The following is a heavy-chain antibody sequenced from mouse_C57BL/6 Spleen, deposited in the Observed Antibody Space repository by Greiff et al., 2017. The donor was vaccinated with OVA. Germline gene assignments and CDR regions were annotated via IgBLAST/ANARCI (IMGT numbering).Heavy chain of an antibody. D-gene: IGHD1-1*01. Sequence: QVQLQQSGPGLVQPSQSLSITCTVSGFSLTSYGVHWVRQSPGKGLEWLGVIWSGGSTDYNAAFISRLSISKDNSKSQVFFKMNSLQADDTAIYYCARNPLITTVVAHYAMDYWGQGTSVTVSS. V-gene: IGHV2-2*01. CDR2: IWSGGST. J-gene: IGHJ4*01. CDR3: ARNPLITTVVAHYAMDY. CDR1: GFSLTSYG.